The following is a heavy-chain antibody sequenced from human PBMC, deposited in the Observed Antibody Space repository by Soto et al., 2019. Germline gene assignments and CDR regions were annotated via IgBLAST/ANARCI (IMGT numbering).Heavy chain of an antibody. CDR2: INPNSGGT. V-gene: IGHV1-2*04. Sequence: GASVKVSCKASGYTFTGYYMHWVRQAPGQGLEWMGWINPNSGGTNYAQKFQGWVTMTRDTSISTAYMELSRLRSDDTAVYYCAGVPETHKKIDFRLWSGYHFDYWGQGTLVTVSS. J-gene: IGHJ4*02. D-gene: IGHD3-3*01. CDR3: AGVPETHKKIDFRLWSGYHFDY. CDR1: GYTFTGYY.